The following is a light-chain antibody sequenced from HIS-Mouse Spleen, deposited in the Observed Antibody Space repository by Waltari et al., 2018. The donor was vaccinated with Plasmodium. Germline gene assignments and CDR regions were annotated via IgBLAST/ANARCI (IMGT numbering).Light chain of an antibody. Sequence: QSALTQPASVSGSPGQSITISCTGTSSDVGGYNYVSWYQQHPGKAPNLIIYDGSNRPSGVSNRFSGSKSGNTASLTIAGLQAEDEADYYCSSYAGSSTYGVFGGGTKLTVL. J-gene: IGLJ3*02. CDR1: SSDVGGYNY. CDR2: DGS. V-gene: IGLV2-14*03. CDR3: SSYAGSSTYGV.